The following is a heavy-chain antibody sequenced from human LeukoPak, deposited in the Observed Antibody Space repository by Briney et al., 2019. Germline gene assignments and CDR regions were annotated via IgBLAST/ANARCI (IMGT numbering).Heavy chain of an antibody. CDR2: INPDSGGT. V-gene: IGHV1-2*02. D-gene: IGHD4-17*01. CDR1: GYTFTGYY. J-gene: IGHJ4*02. CDR3: ARDRAGITVTHLIDY. Sequence: ASVKVSCKASGYTFTGYYMHWVRQAPGQGLEWMGWINPDSGGTYYAQNFQGRAIMTRDTSISTGYMELSSLRSDDTAVYYCARDRAGITVTHLIDYWAREPWSPSPQ.